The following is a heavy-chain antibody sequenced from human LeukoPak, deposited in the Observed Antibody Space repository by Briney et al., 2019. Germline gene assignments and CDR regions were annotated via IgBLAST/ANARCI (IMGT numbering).Heavy chain of an antibody. V-gene: IGHV4-34*01. J-gene: IGHJ4*02. CDR1: GGSFSGYY. CDR3: ARERGPGIAAAGIDY. Sequence: SETLSLTCAVYGGSFSGYYWSWIRQTPGKGLEWIGEINHSGSTNYNPSLKSRVTISVDTSKNQFSLKLSSVTAADTAVYYCARERGPGIAAAGIDYWGQGTLVTVSS. D-gene: IGHD6-13*01. CDR2: INHSGST.